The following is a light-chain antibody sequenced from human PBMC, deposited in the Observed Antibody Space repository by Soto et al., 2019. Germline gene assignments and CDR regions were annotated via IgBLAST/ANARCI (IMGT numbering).Light chain of an antibody. CDR2: EVN. CDR1: SSDVGSYTY. Sequence: QSALTQPASVSGSPRQSITISCTGASSDVGSYTYVSWYQQHPGKAPKLMIYEVNNRPSGVSNRFSGSKSGNTASLTISGLQADDEADYYCSSYTGSSTLVFGGGTKLTVL. J-gene: IGLJ3*02. CDR3: SSYTGSSTLV. V-gene: IGLV2-14*01.